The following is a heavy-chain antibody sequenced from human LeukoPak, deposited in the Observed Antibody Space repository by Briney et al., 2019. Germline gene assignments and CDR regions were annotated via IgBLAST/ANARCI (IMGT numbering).Heavy chain of an antibody. D-gene: IGHD2-21*01. CDR3: ARDREAYCGGDCYSAFDI. J-gene: IGHJ3*02. V-gene: IGHV1-8*01. CDR1: GYTFTSYD. Sequence: PRASVKVSCKASGYTFTSYDINWVRQATGQGLEWMGWMNPNSGNTGYAQKFQGRVTMTTDTSTSTAYMELRSLRSDDTAVYYCARDREAYCGGDCYSAFDIWGQGTMVTVSS. CDR2: MNPNSGNT.